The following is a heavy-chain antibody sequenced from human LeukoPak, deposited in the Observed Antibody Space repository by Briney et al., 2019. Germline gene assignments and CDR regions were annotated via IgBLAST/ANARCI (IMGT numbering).Heavy chain of an antibody. Sequence: PSQTLSLTCTVSGGSISSGDYYWSWIRQPPGKGLEWIGYIYYSGSTYYNPSLKSRVTISVDTSKNQFSLKLSSVTAADTAVYYCARHTKDTMVRGVEIDYWGQGTLVTVSS. CDR1: GGSISSGDYY. CDR3: ARHTKDTMVRGVEIDY. CDR2: IYYSGST. V-gene: IGHV4-30-4*01. J-gene: IGHJ4*02. D-gene: IGHD3-10*01.